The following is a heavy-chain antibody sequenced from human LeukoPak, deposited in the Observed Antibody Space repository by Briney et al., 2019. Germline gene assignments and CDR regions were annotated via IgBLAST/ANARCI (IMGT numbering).Heavy chain of an antibody. D-gene: IGHD3-22*01. V-gene: IGHV3-23*01. Sequence: PGGSLRLSCAASGFTFSSYAMSWVRQAPGKGLEWVSAISGSGGSTYYADSVKGRFTISRDNSKNTLYLQMNSPRAEDTAVYYCAKAPSMIVEENDYWGQGTLVTVSS. CDR1: GFTFSSYA. J-gene: IGHJ4*02. CDR3: AKAPSMIVEENDY. CDR2: ISGSGGST.